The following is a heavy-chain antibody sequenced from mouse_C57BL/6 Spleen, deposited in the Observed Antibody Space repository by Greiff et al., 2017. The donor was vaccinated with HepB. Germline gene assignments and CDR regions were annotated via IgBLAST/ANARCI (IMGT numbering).Heavy chain of an antibody. J-gene: IGHJ2*01. CDR1: GYTFTSYC. CDR2: INPSNGGT. V-gene: IGHV1-53*01. CDR3: ARPYYSNWFDY. D-gene: IGHD2-5*01. Sequence: QVQLQQPGTELVKPGASVKLSCKASGYTFTSYCMHWVKQRPGQGLEWIGNINPSNGGTNYNEKFKSKATLTVDRSSCTAYMQLSSLTSEDSAVYYCARPYYSNWFDYWGQGTTLTVSS.